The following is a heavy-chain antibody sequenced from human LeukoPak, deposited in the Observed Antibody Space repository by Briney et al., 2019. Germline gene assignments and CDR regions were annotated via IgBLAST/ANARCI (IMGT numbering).Heavy chain of an antibody. D-gene: IGHD3-3*01. CDR3: AKGNYYSFWSGYFDY. J-gene: IGHJ4*02. CDR2: INWDGGST. Sequence: GGSLRLSCAASGFTFSTYSMTWVRQAPGKGLEWVSLINWDGGSTYYADSVRGRFTISRDNSKNSLYLQMNSLRAEDTALYSCAKGNYYSFWSGYFDYWGQGTLVTVSS. CDR1: GFTFSTYS. V-gene: IGHV3-43*01.